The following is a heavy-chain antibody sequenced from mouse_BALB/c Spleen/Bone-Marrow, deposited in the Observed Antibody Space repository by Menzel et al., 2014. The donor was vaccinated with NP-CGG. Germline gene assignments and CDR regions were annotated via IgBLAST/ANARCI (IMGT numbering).Heavy chain of an antibody. Sequence: EVMLVESGGGLVQPGGSRKLSCAASGFTFSSFGMHWVRQAPEKGLEWVAYISSGSSTIFYADTVKGRFTVSRDNPKNTLFLQMTSLRSEDTAMYFCTRGGDWDDSDSWGQGTTLTVSS. D-gene: IGHD4-1*01. V-gene: IGHV5-17*02. CDR2: ISSGSSTI. CDR3: TRGGDWDDSDS. J-gene: IGHJ2*01. CDR1: GFTFSSFG.